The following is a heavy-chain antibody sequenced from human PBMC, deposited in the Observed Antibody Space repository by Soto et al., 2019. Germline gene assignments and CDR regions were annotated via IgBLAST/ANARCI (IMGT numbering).Heavy chain of an antibody. Sequence: QVQLQESGPGLVKPSETLSLTCTVSGGSISSYYWSWIRQPPGKGLEWIGYIYYSGSTNYNPSLKSRVTISVDTSKNQFSLKPSSVTAADTAVYYCARELRSWYGGFDYWGQGTLVTVSS. V-gene: IGHV4-59*01. CDR3: ARELRSWYGGFDY. D-gene: IGHD6-13*01. J-gene: IGHJ4*02. CDR2: IYYSGST. CDR1: GGSISSYY.